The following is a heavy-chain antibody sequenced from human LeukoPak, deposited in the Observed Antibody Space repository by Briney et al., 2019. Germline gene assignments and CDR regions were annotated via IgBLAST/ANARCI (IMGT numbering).Heavy chain of an antibody. CDR2: VSTSGDST. D-gene: IGHD5-24*01. CDR1: GFIFSYYV. J-gene: IGHJ4*02. V-gene: IGHV3-23*01. CDR3: AKGGSLLDGTFDY. Sequence: PGGSLRLSCAAPGFIFSYYVMSWVRQAPGKGLEWVSSVSTSGDSTYYPDSVKGRFTISRDNSRNTLYLQMKSLRAEDTAIYYCAKGGSLLDGTFDYWGQGTLVTVSS.